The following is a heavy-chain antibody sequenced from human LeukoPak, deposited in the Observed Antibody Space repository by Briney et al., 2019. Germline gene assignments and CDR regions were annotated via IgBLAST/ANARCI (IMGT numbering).Heavy chain of an antibody. CDR1: GFTFSSYG. CDR3: ARDSYDSSGYYTRGPDY. Sequence: GRSLRLSCAASGFTFSSYGMHWVRQAPGKGLEWVAVIWYDGSNKYYADSVKGRFTISRDNSKNTLYLQMNSLRAEDTAVYYCARDSYDSSGYYTRGPDYWGQGTLVTVSS. J-gene: IGHJ4*02. CDR2: IWYDGSNK. D-gene: IGHD3-22*01. V-gene: IGHV3-33*01.